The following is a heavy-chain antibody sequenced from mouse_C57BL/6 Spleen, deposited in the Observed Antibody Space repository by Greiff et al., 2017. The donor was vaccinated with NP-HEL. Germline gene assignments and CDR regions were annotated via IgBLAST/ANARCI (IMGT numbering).Heavy chain of an antibody. CDR3: ARYYYGISTLGAMDY. Sequence: EVKLVESGGGLVKPGGSLKLSCAASGFTFSDYGMHWVRQAPEKGLEWVAYISSGSGTIYYSDTVKGRFTISRDNAKNTLFLQMTSLRSEDTAMYYCARYYYGISTLGAMDYWGQGTSVTVSS. D-gene: IGHD1-1*01. V-gene: IGHV5-17*01. CDR2: ISSGSGTI. CDR1: GFTFSDYG. J-gene: IGHJ4*01.